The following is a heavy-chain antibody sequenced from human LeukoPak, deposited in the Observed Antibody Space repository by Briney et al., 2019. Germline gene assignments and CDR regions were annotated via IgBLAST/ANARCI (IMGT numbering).Heavy chain of an antibody. CDR1: GFTFSRYG. V-gene: IGHV3-23*01. CDR3: AKPYRRGGNY. J-gene: IGHJ4*02. D-gene: IGHD3-16*01. CDR2: ISSGGGST. Sequence: GGSLRLSCAVSGFTFSRYGMSWVRQAPGTALEWVSGISSGGGSTYYADSVKGRFTISRDNSKNTLSLQMSSLRAEDTAVYYCAKPYRRGGNYWGQGTLVTVSS.